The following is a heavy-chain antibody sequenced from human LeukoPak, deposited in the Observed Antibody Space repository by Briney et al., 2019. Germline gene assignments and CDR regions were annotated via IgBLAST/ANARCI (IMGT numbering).Heavy chain of an antibody. D-gene: IGHD6-6*01. Sequence: GGSLRLSCAASGFTFDDYAMHWVRHAPGKGLEWVSGISWNSGSIGYADSVKGRFTISRDNAKNSLYLQMNSLRAEDTALYYCAKEPEYSSSLGYYYYYGMDVWGQGTTVTVSS. J-gene: IGHJ6*02. V-gene: IGHV3-9*01. CDR2: ISWNSGSI. CDR3: AKEPEYSSSLGYYYYYGMDV. CDR1: GFTFDDYA.